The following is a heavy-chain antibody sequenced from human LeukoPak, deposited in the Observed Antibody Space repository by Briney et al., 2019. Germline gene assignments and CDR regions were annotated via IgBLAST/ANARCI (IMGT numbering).Heavy chain of an antibody. CDR3: ARVDSSSPGGYYYYYMDV. J-gene: IGHJ6*03. V-gene: IGHV3-11*01. CDR1: GFTFSDYY. CDR2: ISSSGRPI. Sequence: GGSLRLSCAASGFTFSDYYMAWLRQAPGKGLEWVSYISSSGRPIYYADSVKGRFTISRDNAKNSLYLQMNSLRGEDTAVYYCARVDSSSPGGYYYYYMDVWGKGTMVTVSS. D-gene: IGHD6-6*01.